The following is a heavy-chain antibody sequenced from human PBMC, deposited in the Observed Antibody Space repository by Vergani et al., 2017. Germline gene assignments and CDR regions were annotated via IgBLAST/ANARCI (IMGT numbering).Heavy chain of an antibody. J-gene: IGHJ6*03. Sequence: QVQLQESGPGLVKPSQTLSLTSTVSGGSISSGRYYWSWIRQPPGNSLLWLGYIYYSGNTYYNPSLKSRVTISVDTSKNQFSLKLSSVTAADTAVYYCARGDGYSNYDFYYYYMDVWGRGTTVTVSS. CDR2: IYYSGNT. D-gene: IGHD4-11*01. CDR3: ARGDGYSNYDFYYYYMDV. V-gene: IGHV4-31*03. CDR1: GGSISSGRYY.